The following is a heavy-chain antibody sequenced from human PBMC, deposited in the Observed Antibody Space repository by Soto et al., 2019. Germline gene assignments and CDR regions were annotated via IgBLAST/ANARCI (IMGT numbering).Heavy chain of an antibody. CDR1: GIPFGSRA. V-gene: IGHV3-23*01. Sequence: GGSLRLSCAASGIPFGSRAMSWVRQAPGEGLEWVSTITDTGGDTKYADSVRGRFTMSRDNSKKTLYLQMNSLRDEDSALYYCARGPTDSYPGSRLFAFWGRGTLVTVSS. J-gene: IGHJ4*02. D-gene: IGHD3-10*01. CDR3: ARGPTDSYPGSRLFAF. CDR2: ITDTGGDT.